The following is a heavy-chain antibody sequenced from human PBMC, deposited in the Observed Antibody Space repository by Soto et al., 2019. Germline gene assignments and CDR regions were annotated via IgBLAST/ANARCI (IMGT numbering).Heavy chain of an antibody. J-gene: IGHJ4*02. V-gene: IGHV6-1*01. Sequence: PSQTLSLTCAISGDSFSSNSAALNWIRQSPSRGLEWLGRTYYRSKWYNEYALSVKSRITINPDTSKNQFSLQLNSVTPDDTAVYYCASEYSAGWSTWGQGTLVTVSS. CDR1: GDSFSSNSAA. CDR2: TYYRSKWYN. CDR3: ASEYSAGWST. D-gene: IGHD6-19*01.